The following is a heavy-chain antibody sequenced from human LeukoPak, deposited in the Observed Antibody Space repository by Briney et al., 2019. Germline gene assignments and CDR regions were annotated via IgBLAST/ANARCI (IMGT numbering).Heavy chain of an antibody. CDR2: IVWNGGST. D-gene: IGHD2-21*02. V-gene: IGHV3-20*04. CDR3: VRDSPKTAGTYNWFDT. J-gene: IGHJ5*02. Sequence: GSLRLSCAASGFTFDDYGMDWVRQAPGKGLEWVSGIVWNGGSTNYADSVKGRFTISRDNAKNSLYLQMNSLRVEDTAFYYCVRDSPKTAGTYNWFDTWGRGTLVTVSS. CDR1: GFTFDDYG.